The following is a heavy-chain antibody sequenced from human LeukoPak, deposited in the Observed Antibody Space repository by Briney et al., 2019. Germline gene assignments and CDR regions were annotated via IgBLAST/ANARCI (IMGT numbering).Heavy chain of an antibody. V-gene: IGHV1-18*01. Sequence: ASVKVSCKASGYTFTSYGIGWVRQAPGQGLEWMGWISAYNGNTNYAQKLQGRVTMTTDTSTSTAYMELRSLRSDDTAVYFCARSTVSGWYYYDSSGYPGHAFDIWGQGTMVTVSS. CDR1: GYTFTSYG. D-gene: IGHD3-22*01. CDR2: ISAYNGNT. J-gene: IGHJ3*02. CDR3: ARSTVSGWYYYDSSGYPGHAFDI.